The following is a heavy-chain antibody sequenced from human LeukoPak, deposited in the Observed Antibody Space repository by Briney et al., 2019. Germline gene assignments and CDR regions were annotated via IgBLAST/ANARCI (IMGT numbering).Heavy chain of an antibody. CDR1: GFTFSSYT. CDR2: IGASSTTI. V-gene: IGHV3-48*01. Sequence: GGSLRLSCAASGFTFSSYTMNWVRQPPGKGLEWVSNIGASSTTIYYADSVKGRFTISRDNAKNSLYLQMNSLRADDTAVYYCARFAAGGSYYYYMDVWGKGTTVTVSS. J-gene: IGHJ6*03. CDR3: ARFAAGGSYYYYMDV. D-gene: IGHD6-25*01.